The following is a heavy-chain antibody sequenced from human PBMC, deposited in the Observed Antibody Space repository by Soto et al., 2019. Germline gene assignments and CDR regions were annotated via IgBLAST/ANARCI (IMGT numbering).Heavy chain of an antibody. CDR1: GFTFSSYG. CDR3: AKSHDCSGGSCPTYYSYYGMDV. D-gene: IGHD2-15*01. J-gene: IGHJ6*02. Sequence: GGSLRLSCAASGFTFSSYGMHWVRQAPGKGLEWVAVISYDGSNKYYADSVKGRFTISRDNSKNTLYLQMNSLRAEDTAVYYCAKSHDCSGGSCPTYYSYYGMDVWGQGTTVTVSS. CDR2: ISYDGSNK. V-gene: IGHV3-30*18.